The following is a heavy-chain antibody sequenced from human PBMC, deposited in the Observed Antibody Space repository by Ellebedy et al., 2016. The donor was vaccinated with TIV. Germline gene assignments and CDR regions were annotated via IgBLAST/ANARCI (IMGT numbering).Heavy chain of an antibody. J-gene: IGHJ6*02. Sequence: GESLKISCAASGFTFSSYAMSWVRQAPGKGLEWISLISGRGGSPDYADSVKGRFTVSRDNSRNTLYLHMSSLKASDTAMYYCARRSADYGMDVWGQGTTVIVSS. V-gene: IGHV3-23*01. CDR3: ARRSADYGMDV. D-gene: IGHD4-17*01. CDR2: ISGRGGSP. CDR1: GFTFSSYA.